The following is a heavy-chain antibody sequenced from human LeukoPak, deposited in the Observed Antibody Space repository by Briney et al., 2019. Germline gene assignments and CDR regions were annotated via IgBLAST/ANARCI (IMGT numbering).Heavy chain of an antibody. V-gene: IGHV3-23*01. CDR3: AKRGYSGYDDAFDI. CDR2: ISSTSETS. J-gene: IGHJ3*02. CDR1: EFTFSNYA. D-gene: IGHD5-12*01. Sequence: GGSLRLSCAASEFTFSNYAMTWVRQAPGKGLECLSAISSTSETSYHADSVKGRFTISRDNSKNTLYLQMNSLRAEDTAVYYCAKRGYSGYDDAFDIWGQGTMVTVSS.